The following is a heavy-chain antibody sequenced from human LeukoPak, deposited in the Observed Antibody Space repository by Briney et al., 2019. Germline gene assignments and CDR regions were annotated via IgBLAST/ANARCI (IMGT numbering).Heavy chain of an antibody. V-gene: IGHV3-30*02. Sequence: PGRSLRLSCAASGFTFSSYGMHWVRQAPGKGLEWVAFIRYDGSNKYYADSVKGRFTISRDNSKNTLYLQMNSLRAEDTAVYYCAKGIPEQWLVHGAFDIWGQGTMVTVSS. CDR3: AKGIPEQWLVHGAFDI. CDR1: GFTFSSYG. J-gene: IGHJ3*02. D-gene: IGHD6-19*01. CDR2: IRYDGSNK.